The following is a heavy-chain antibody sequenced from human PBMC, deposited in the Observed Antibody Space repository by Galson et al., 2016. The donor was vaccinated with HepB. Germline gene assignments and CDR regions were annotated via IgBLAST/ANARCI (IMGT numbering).Heavy chain of an antibody. J-gene: IGHJ4*02. Sequence: SLRLSCAASGFTFSDYYMSWIRPAPGKGLEWVTYISRSGSYTYSADSVQGRFTISRDNAKKALYLQLNSLRVEDTAVYYFARERDYGDYVVFDYWGQGSLATVSS. D-gene: IGHD4-17*01. CDR2: ISRSGSYT. CDR3: ARERDYGDYVVFDY. V-gene: IGHV3-11*06. CDR1: GFTFSDYY.